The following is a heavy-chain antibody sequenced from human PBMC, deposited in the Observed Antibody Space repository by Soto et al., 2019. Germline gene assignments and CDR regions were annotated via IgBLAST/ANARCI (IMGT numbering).Heavy chain of an antibody. V-gene: IGHV3-20*04. D-gene: IGHD3-10*01. CDR3: ARDIYYGSGSYSGPFDP. CDR1: GFTFDSYG. Sequence: GGSLRLSCAASGFTFDSYGMSWARQAPEKGLEWVYGINWNGGSTGYAESVKGRFTISRDNAKKSLYLQMNSLRAEDTALYYCARDIYYGSGSYSGPFDPWGQGTLVTVSS. J-gene: IGHJ5*02. CDR2: INWNGGST.